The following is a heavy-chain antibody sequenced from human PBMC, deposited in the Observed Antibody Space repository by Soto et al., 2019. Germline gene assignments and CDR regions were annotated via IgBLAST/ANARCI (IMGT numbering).Heavy chain of an antibody. CDR2: INHSGST. D-gene: IGHD6-13*01. Sequence: SETLSLTCAVYGGSFSGYYWSWIRQPPGEGLEWIGEINHSGSTNYNPSLKSRVTISVDTSKNQFSLKLSSVTAADTAVYYCARRYSSSFDFWGQGTLVTVSS. CDR3: ARRYSSSFDF. J-gene: IGHJ4*02. CDR1: GGSFSGYY. V-gene: IGHV4-34*01.